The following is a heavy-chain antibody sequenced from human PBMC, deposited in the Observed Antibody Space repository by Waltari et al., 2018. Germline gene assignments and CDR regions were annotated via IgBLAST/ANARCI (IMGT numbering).Heavy chain of an antibody. CDR2: IKEDGTKQ. CDR3: VRIASHSGDY. J-gene: IGHJ4*02. CDR1: GFTVSGNW. Sequence: ELQLEESGGGLVQPGGSVRLSCGASGFTVSGNWMAWVRQSPRKGLEWVAAIKEDGTKQCYVASVEGRFTISRDNAKNSLHLQMNSLRPEDTALYFCVRIASHSGDYWGQGTLVTVSS. D-gene: IGHD6-25*01. V-gene: IGHV3-7*04.